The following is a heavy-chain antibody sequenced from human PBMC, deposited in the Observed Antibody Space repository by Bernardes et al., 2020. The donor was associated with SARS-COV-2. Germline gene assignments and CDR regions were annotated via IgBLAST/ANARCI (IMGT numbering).Heavy chain of an antibody. CDR3: ARDLPVAGALIEDGMDV. CDR1: GFTFSSYG. Sequence: GGSLRLSRAASGFTFSSYGMHWVRQAPGKGLEWVAVIWYDGSNKYYADSVKGRFTISRDNSKNTLYLQMNSLRAEDTAVYYCARDLPVAGALIEDGMDVWGQGTTVTVSS. D-gene: IGHD6-19*01. V-gene: IGHV3-33*01. J-gene: IGHJ6*02. CDR2: IWYDGSNK.